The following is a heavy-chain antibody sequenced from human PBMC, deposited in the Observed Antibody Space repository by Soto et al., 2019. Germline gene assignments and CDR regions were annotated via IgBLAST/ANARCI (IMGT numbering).Heavy chain of an antibody. V-gene: IGHV3-9*01. J-gene: IGHJ1*01. CDR1: GFTFKYHA. CDR2: SSWDSGSI. CDR3: ARDRIADRFVQYFQH. D-gene: IGHD2-21*01. Sequence: PGGSLSLSCEGSGFTFKYHAMTWVRQAPGKGLEWVSGSSWDSGSIVYSDSVKGRFTISRANAQLSLYLQMNSLTSEDTAVYYCARDRIADRFVQYFQHWGPGTLVTVSS.